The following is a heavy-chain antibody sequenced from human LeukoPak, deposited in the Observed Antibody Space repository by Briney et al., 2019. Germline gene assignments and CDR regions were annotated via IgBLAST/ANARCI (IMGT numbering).Heavy chain of an antibody. V-gene: IGHV1-69*04. CDR3: AKSGGYSSSSGHPFDAFDI. CDR2: IIPILGIA. CDR1: GGTFTSYA. D-gene: IGHD6-6*01. Sequence: SVKVSCKASGGTFTSYAINWVRQAPGQGLEWMGRIIPILGIANFAQKFQDRVTITADKFTSTAYMELSSLRTEDTAVYYCAKSGGYSSSSGHPFDAFDIWGQGTMVTVSS. J-gene: IGHJ3*02.